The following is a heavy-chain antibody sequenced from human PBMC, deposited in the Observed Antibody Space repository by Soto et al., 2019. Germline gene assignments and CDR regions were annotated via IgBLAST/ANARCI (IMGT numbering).Heavy chain of an antibody. J-gene: IGHJ2*01. D-gene: IGHD1-26*01. V-gene: IGHV3-23*01. Sequence: EVQLLESGGGLVQPGGSLRLSCAASGFTFSSYAMSWVRQAPGKGLEWVSAISGGGGSTNYADSVKGRFTISRDNSTATLYLKRNSLRAEDTAVYYCVKDRLWEVLPWYFDLWGRGTLVTVSS. CDR3: VKDRLWEVLPWYFDL. CDR1: GFTFSSYA. CDR2: ISGGGGST.